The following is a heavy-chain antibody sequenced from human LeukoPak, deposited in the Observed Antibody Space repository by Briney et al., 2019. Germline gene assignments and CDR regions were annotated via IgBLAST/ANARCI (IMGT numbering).Heavy chain of an antibody. CDR2: IYTSGST. CDR3: ARDRRSEGGVRASFDY. D-gene: IGHD3-10*01. CDR1: GGSISSGSYY. V-gene: IGHV4-61*02. J-gene: IGHJ4*02. Sequence: SQTLSLTCTVSGGSISSGSYYWSWIRQPAGKGLEWIGRIYTSGSTNYNPSLKSRVTISVDKTKNQFSLKPSSVTAADTAVYYCARDRRSEGGVRASFDYWGQGTLVTVSS.